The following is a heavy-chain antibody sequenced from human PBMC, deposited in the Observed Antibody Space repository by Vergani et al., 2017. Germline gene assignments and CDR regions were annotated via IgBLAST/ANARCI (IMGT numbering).Heavy chain of an antibody. CDR2: IYYSGST. CDR1: GGSISSYY. V-gene: IGHV4-59*08. CDR3: ARLASYYYDSSGSVDY. D-gene: IGHD3-22*01. Sequence: QVQLQESGPGLVKPSETLSLTCTVSGGSISSYYWSWIRQPPGKGLEGIGYIYYSGSTNYNPSLKSRVTISVDTSKNQFSLKLSSVTAADTAVYYCARLASYYYDSSGSVDYWGQGTLVTVSS. J-gene: IGHJ4*02.